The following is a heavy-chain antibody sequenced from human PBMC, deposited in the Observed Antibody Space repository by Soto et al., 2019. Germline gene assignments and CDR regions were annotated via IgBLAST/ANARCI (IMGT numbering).Heavy chain of an antibody. J-gene: IGHJ6*03. CDR1: GFTFSSYS. CDR2: ISSSSSYI. Sequence: ESGGGLVKPGGSLRLSCAASGFTFSSYSMNWVRQAPGKGLEWVSSISSSSSYIYYADSVKGRFTISRDNAKNSLYLQMNSLRAEDTAVYYCARDPAYDYIWGSYRLGGMDVWGKGTTVTVSS. D-gene: IGHD3-16*02. V-gene: IGHV3-21*01. CDR3: ARDPAYDYIWGSYRLGGMDV.